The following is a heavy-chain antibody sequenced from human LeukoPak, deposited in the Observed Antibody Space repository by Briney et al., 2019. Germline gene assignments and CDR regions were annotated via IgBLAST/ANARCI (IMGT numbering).Heavy chain of an antibody. J-gene: IGHJ4*02. Sequence: GGSLRLSCAASGFTFSDYYMSWIRQAPGKGLEWVSYISSCSSYTNYADSVKGRFTISRDNAKNSLYLQMNSLRAEDTAVYYCARAKGLLWFGIYYFDYWGQGTLVTVSS. D-gene: IGHD3-10*01. CDR2: ISSCSSYT. CDR3: ARAKGLLWFGIYYFDY. CDR1: GFTFSDYY. V-gene: IGHV3-11*06.